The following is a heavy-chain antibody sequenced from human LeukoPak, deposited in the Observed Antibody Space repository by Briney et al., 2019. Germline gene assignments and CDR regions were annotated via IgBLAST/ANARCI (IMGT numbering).Heavy chain of an antibody. J-gene: IGHJ6*03. CDR1: GYTFTSYD. V-gene: IGHV1-8*01. CDR2: MNPNSGNT. CDR3: AREATAPTSYYDILTGYYVYYHMDV. Sequence: ASVKVSCKASGYTFTSYDINWVRQATGQGLEWMGWMNPNSGNTGYAQKFQGRVTMTRNTSISTAYMELSSLRSEDTAVYYCAREATAPTSYYDILTGYYVYYHMDVWGKGTTVTISS. D-gene: IGHD3-9*01.